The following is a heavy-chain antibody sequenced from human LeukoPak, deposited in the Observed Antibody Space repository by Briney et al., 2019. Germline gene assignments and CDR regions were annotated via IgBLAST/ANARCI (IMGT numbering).Heavy chain of an antibody. CDR1: GITFSISNNH. V-gene: IGHV3-66*02. J-gene: IGHJ4*02. CDR3: AGGSDTNY. D-gene: IGHD2-8*01. Sequence: PGGSLRLSCAASGITFSISNNHMNWVRQAPGRGLEWDSVIRLDGTTYYADSVKGRFSISRDNSKNTVYLEMNSLRPEDTTLYYCAGGSDTNYWGEGALVTVSS. CDR2: IRLDGTT.